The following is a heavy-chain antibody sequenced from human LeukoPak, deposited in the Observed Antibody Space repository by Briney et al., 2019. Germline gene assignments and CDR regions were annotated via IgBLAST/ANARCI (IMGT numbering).Heavy chain of an antibody. CDR1: GGSISSSSYY. D-gene: IGHD5-12*01. CDR2: IYYSGST. J-gene: IGHJ4*02. CDR3: ARDGYGVF. V-gene: IGHV4-39*07. Sequence: SETLSLTCTVSGGSISSSSYYWGWIRQPPGKGLEWIGSIYYSGSTNYNPSLKSRVTISVDTSKNQFSLKLSSVTVADTAVYYCARDGYGVFWGQGTLVTVSS.